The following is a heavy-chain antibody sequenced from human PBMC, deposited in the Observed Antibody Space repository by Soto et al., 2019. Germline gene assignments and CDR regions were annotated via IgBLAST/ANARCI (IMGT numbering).Heavy chain of an antibody. D-gene: IGHD2-2*01. V-gene: IGHV3-74*01. CDR1: GFSFSSYW. CDR2: IYSDGSRT. CDR3: ARGFCSSTSCRDWFDP. Sequence: GGSLRLSCAASGFSFSSYWMHWVRQAPGKGLVWVSRIYSDGSRTNYADSVKGRFTISRDNAKNTLYLQMISLRAEDTAVYYCARGFCSSTSCRDWFDPWGQGTLVTVSS. J-gene: IGHJ5*02.